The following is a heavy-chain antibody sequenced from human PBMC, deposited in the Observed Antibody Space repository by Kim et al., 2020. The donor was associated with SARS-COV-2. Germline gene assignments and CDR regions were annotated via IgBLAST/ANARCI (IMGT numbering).Heavy chain of an antibody. CDR2: IYYSGST. CDR3: ARQPYYYDSSGYYYAWELYYGMDV. D-gene: IGHD3-22*01. CDR1: GGSISSSSYY. J-gene: IGHJ6*02. V-gene: IGHV4-39*01. Sequence: SETLSLTCTVSGGSISSSSYYWSWIRQPPGKGLEWIGSIYYSGSTYYNPSLKSRVTISVDTSKNQFSLKLSSVTAADTAVYYCARQPYYYDSSGYYYAWELYYGMDVWGQGTTVTVSS.